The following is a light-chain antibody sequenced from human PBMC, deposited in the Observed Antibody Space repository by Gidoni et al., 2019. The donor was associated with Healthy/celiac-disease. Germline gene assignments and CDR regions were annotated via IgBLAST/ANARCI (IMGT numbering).Light chain of an antibody. CDR2: AAS. J-gene: IGKJ2*01. V-gene: IGKV1-39*01. CDR3: QQSYSRPPWGT. Sequence: DIQMTQSPSSLSASVGDRVTITCRASQSISSYLNWYQQKPGKAPKLLIYAASSLQSGVPSRFSGSGSGTDFTLTISSLQPEDFATYYCQQSYSRPPWGTFXQGTKLEIK. CDR1: QSISSY.